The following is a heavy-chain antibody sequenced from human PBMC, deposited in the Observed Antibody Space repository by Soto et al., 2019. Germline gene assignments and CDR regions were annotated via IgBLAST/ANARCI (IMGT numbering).Heavy chain of an antibody. D-gene: IGHD3-16*01. V-gene: IGHV3-23*01. Sequence: DVQVLESGGDLVQPGESLRLSCAASGFTFSNYAMTWVRQAPGKGLEWVSTMSGSGDSIYYADSVKGRFPISRANSKNSLYRQTNSLRAEDCAVYYCATGRPLGSWGQGTRFIVSS. CDR1: GFTFSNYA. J-gene: IGHJ5*02. CDR3: ATGRPLGS. CDR2: MSGSGDSI.